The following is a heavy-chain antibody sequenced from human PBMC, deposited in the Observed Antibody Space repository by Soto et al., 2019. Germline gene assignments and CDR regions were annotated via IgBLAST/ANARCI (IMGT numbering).Heavy chain of an antibody. V-gene: IGHV3-73*01. CDR1: GFTFSGSA. D-gene: IGHD6-6*01. Sequence: PGGSLRLSCAASGFTFSGSAMHWVRQASGKGLEWVGRIRSKANSYATAYAASVKGRFTISRDDSKNTAYLQMNSLKTEDTAVYYCTRLGGIAAHDGFRRRDYWGQGT. J-gene: IGHJ4*02. CDR3: TRLGGIAAHDGFRRRDY. CDR2: IRSKANSYAT.